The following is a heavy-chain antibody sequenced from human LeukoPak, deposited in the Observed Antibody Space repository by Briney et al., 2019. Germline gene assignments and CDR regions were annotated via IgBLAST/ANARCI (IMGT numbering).Heavy chain of an antibody. J-gene: IGHJ4*02. Sequence: PGGSLRLSCAASGFTFSHHGMHWVRQAPGKGLEWVAFIRNDGSNHYYADSVKGRFTISRDNSKNNVYLQMNSLRAEDTAVYYCAKGYCSSTSCRGVFDYWGQGTLVTVSS. CDR1: GFTFSHHG. V-gene: IGHV3-30*02. D-gene: IGHD2-2*01. CDR2: IRNDGSNH. CDR3: AKGYCSSTSCRGVFDY.